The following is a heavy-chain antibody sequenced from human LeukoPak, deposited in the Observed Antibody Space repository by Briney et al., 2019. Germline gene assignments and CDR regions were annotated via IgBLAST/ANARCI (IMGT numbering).Heavy chain of an antibody. V-gene: IGHV3-23*01. CDR3: AKDGGIAARPYYFDY. D-gene: IGHD6-6*01. CDR2: ISGSGGST. J-gene: IGHJ4*02. Sequence: GGSLRLSCAASGFTLSSYAMSWVRQAPGKGLEWVSAISGSGGSTYYADSVKGRFTISRDNSKNTLYLQMNSLRAEDTAVYYCAKDGGIAARPYYFDYWGQGTLVTVSS. CDR1: GFTLSSYA.